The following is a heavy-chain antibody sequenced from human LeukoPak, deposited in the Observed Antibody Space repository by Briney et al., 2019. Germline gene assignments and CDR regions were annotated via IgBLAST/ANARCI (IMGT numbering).Heavy chain of an antibody. D-gene: IGHD6-19*01. CDR1: GFTFSSYS. Sequence: GGSLRLSCAASGFTFSSYSMNWVRQAPGKGLEWVSSISSSSSYIYYADSVKGRFTISRDDAKNSLYLQMNSLRAEDTAVYYCARDGYPIAVAALDYWGQETLVTVSS. CDR3: ARDGYPIAVAALDY. V-gene: IGHV3-21*01. CDR2: ISSSSSYI. J-gene: IGHJ4*02.